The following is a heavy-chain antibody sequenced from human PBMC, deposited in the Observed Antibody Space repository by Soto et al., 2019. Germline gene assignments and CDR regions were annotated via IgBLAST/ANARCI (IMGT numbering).Heavy chain of an antibody. V-gene: IGHV1-69*12. CDR2: IIPIFGTI. CDR1: GGTFRTYA. J-gene: IGHJ6*02. CDR3: AKGAVAGTPTSYYYYGMDV. D-gene: IGHD6-19*01. Sequence: QVQLLQSGAEVKKPGSSVRVSCEASGGTFRTYAISWVRQAPGQGLEWMGEIIPIFGTIDYAQKFQGRLTITAGESTATVYMDLRSPRADDTALYYCAKGAVAGTPTSYYYYGMDVWGQGTTVTVSS.